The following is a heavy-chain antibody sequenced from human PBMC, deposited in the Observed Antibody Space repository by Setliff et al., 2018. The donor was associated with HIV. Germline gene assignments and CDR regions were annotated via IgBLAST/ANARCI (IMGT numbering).Heavy chain of an antibody. CDR1: GGSISSGCY. CDR2: MYASGST. D-gene: IGHD3-22*01. V-gene: IGHV4-38-2*02. Sequence: TSETLSLTCTVSGGSISSGCYWGWIRQPPGKGLEWIGSMYASGSTNYNPSLKSRVTMSVDTSKNQFSLKLNSLIAADTAVYFCARWGPDYYDYPYFDSWGQGTLVTVSS. J-gene: IGHJ4*02. CDR3: ARWGPDYYDYPYFDS.